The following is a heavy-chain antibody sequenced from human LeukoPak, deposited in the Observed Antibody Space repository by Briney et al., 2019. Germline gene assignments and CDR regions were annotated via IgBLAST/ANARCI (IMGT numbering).Heavy chain of an antibody. CDR2: ISSSSSTI. CDR1: GFTFSSYS. Sequence: PGGSLRLSCAASGFTFSSYSMNWARQAPGKGLEWVSYISSSSSTIYYADSVKGRFTISRDNAKNPLYLQMNSLRAEDTAVYYCARGGSYQAWGQGTLVTVSS. D-gene: IGHD1-26*01. V-gene: IGHV3-48*01. CDR3: ARGGSYQA. J-gene: IGHJ4*02.